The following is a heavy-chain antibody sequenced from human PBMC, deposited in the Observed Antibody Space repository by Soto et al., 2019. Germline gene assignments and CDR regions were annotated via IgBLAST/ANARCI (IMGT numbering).Heavy chain of an antibody. CDR2: IWYDGSNK. D-gene: IGHD5-12*01. V-gene: IGHV3-33*01. Sequence: GRSLRLSCEASGFTFSSYGIHWVRQAPGKGLEWVAVIWYDGSNKYYADSVKGRFSISRDNSKNTLYLLMNSLRAEDTAVYYCARGHGVATTMGWFDPWGQGTLVTVSS. J-gene: IGHJ5*02. CDR1: GFTFSSYG. CDR3: ARGHGVATTMGWFDP.